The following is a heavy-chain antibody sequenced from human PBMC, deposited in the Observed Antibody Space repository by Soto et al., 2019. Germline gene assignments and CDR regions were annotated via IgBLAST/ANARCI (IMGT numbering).Heavy chain of an antibody. V-gene: IGHV4-34*01. CDR2: ISHVGST. CDR1: GGSFSGYY. Sequence: SETLSLTCAVYGGSFSGYYWSWIRQPPGKGLEWIGEISHVGSTKCNPSLKSRVTISVDTSKNQLSLKFYSVTAADTAVYYCARSGEYDYSMDVWGQGTTVTVSS. CDR3: ARSGEYDYSMDV. D-gene: IGHD1-26*01. J-gene: IGHJ6*02.